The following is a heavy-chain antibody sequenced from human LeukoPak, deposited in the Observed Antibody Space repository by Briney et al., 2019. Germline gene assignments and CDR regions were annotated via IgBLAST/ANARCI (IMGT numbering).Heavy chain of an antibody. J-gene: IGHJ4*02. CDR3: ARPRRVGGVIVPFDY. Sequence: GRSLRLSCAASGFTFSSYGMHWVRQAPGKGLEWVAVIWYDGSNKYSADSVKGRFTISRDNSKNTLYLQMNSLRAEDTAAYYCARPRRVGGVIVPFDYWGQGTLVTVSS. CDR2: IWYDGSNK. D-gene: IGHD3-16*02. V-gene: IGHV3-33*01. CDR1: GFTFSSYG.